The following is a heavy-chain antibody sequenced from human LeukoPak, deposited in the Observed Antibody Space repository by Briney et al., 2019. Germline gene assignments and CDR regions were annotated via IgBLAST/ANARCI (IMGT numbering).Heavy chain of an antibody. CDR1: GYTFTGYY. Sequence: ASVKVSCKASGYTFTGYYMHWVRQAPGQGLEWMGWINPNSGNTGYAQKFQGRVTITRNTSISTAYMELSSLRSEDTAVYYCARTPNYGDYDNDAFDIWGQGTMVTVSS. D-gene: IGHD4-17*01. V-gene: IGHV1-8*03. CDR3: ARTPNYGDYDNDAFDI. CDR2: INPNSGNT. J-gene: IGHJ3*02.